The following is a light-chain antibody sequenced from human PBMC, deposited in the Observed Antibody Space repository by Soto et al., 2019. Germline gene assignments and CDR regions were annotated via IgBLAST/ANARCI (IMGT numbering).Light chain of an antibody. CDR3: QQYNTWPPIT. CDR2: GAS. V-gene: IGKV3-15*01. CDR1: QSVSSN. J-gene: IGKJ5*01. Sequence: EIVMTQSPATLSVSPGERATLSFSASQSVSSNLAWYQQKPGQAPRLLIYGASIRATGIPARFSGSGSWTEFTLTISSLQSEDFAVYYCQQYNTWPPITFGQGTRLEIK.